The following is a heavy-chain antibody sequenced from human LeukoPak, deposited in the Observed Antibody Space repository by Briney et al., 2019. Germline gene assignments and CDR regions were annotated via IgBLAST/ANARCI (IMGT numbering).Heavy chain of an antibody. J-gene: IGHJ4*02. V-gene: IGHV3-53*01. CDR3: ARGRYSYGLDY. CDR2: IYSGGST. D-gene: IGHD5-18*01. CDR1: GFTLSSNY. Sequence: PGGSLRLSCAASGFTLSSNYMSWVRQAPGKGLEWVSVIYSGGSTYYPDSVKGRFTISRDNSKNTLYLKMNSLRAEDTAVYYCARGRYSYGLDYWGQGTLVTVSS.